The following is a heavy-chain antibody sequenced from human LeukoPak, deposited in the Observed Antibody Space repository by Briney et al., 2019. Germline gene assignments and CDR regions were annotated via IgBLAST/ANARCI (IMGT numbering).Heavy chain of an antibody. CDR3: ARSGYYDILTGLLYFDY. CDR1: GGSISSGSYY. D-gene: IGHD3-9*01. J-gene: IGHJ4*02. CDR2: IYTSGST. Sequence: SQTLFLTCTVSGGSISSGSYYWSWIRQPAGKGLEWTGRIYTSGSTNYNPSLKSRVTISVDTSKNQFSLKLSSVTAADTAVYYCARSGYYDILTGLLYFDYWGQGTLVTVSS. V-gene: IGHV4-61*02.